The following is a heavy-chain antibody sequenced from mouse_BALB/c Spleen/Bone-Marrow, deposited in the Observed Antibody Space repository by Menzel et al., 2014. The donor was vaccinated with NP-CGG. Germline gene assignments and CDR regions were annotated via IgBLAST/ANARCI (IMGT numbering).Heavy chain of an antibody. J-gene: IGHJ3*01. D-gene: IGHD2-3*01. V-gene: IGHV4-1*02. Sequence: EVMLVESGGGLVQPGGSLKLSCAASGFDFSRYWMSWVRQAPGKGLQWIGEINPESNTINYTPSLKDKFIISRDNAKNTLYLQMSKVRSEDTALYCCARLGYYGLFAYWGQGTLVTVSA. CDR1: GFDFSRYW. CDR2: INPESNTI. CDR3: ARLGYYGLFAY.